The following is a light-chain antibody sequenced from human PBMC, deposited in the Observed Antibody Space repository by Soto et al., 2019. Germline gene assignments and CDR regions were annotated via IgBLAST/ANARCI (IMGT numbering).Light chain of an antibody. CDR3: QQRSNWPPIT. Sequence: EIVRTQSPATLPVYPWERAGLSCMSSQSVSSNLAWYQQKPGQAPRLLINDASNRATGIPARFSGSGSGTDFTLTISSLEPEDFAVYYCQQRSNWPPITFGQGTRLEI. J-gene: IGKJ5*01. CDR1: QSVSSN. CDR2: DAS. V-gene: IGKV3-11*01.